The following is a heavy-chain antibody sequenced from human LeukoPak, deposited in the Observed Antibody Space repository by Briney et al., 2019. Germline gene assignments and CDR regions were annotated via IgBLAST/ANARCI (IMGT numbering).Heavy chain of an antibody. CDR2: ISYDGSNK. D-gene: IGHD5-18*01. CDR1: GFTFSSYA. V-gene: IGHV3-30-3*01. CDR3: ARGRGSLPTKNVDTAMVTGYFDY. Sequence: GGSLRLSCAASGFTFSSYAMHWVRQAPGKGLEWVAVISYDGSNKYYADSVKGRFTISRDNSKNTLYLRMNSLRAEDTAVYYCARGRGSLPTKNVDTAMVTGYFDYWGQGTLVTVSS. J-gene: IGHJ4*02.